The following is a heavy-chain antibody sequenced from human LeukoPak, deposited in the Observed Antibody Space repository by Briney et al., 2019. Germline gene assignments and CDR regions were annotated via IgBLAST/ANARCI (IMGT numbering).Heavy chain of an antibody. D-gene: IGHD3-22*01. CDR2: IIPIFGTA. CDR1: GGTFSSYA. V-gene: IGHV1-69*13. Sequence: GASVKVSCKASGGTFSSYAISWVRQAPGQGLEWMGGIIPIFGTANYAQKFQGRVTITADESTSTAYVELSSLRSEDTAVYYCAREVRTYYYDSSGYYDYWGQGTLVTVSS. J-gene: IGHJ4*02. CDR3: AREVRTYYYDSSGYYDY.